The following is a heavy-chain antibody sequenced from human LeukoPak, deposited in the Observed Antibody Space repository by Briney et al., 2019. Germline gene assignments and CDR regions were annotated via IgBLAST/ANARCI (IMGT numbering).Heavy chain of an antibody. D-gene: IGHD2-2*01. CDR3: ARGRRIAAVPKSRWFGP. CDR2: INHSGST. CDR1: GGPFSGYF. J-gene: IGHJ5*02. V-gene: IGHV4-34*01. Sequence: SQTLSLSCGVSGGPFSGYFCTSIRQPPRKGLEWIGEINHSGSTSYNPSPTSRATISAAPYKAQFSLNSTSVNAPDTALYYWARGRRIAAVPKSRWFGPWGQGNLVIVSS.